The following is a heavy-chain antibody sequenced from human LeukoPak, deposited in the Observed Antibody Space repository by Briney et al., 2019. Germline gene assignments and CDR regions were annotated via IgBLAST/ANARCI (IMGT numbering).Heavy chain of an antibody. CDR3: ARHAVGWLQPSGGMDV. CDR2: IYYSGST. CDR1: GGSISSYY. V-gene: IGHV4-59*08. Sequence: SETLSLTCTVSGGSISSYYWSWIRQPPGKGLEWIGYIYYSGSTNYNPSLKSRVTISVDTSKNQFSLKLSSVTAADTVVYYCARHAVGWLQPSGGMDVWGQGTTVTVSS. D-gene: IGHD5-24*01. J-gene: IGHJ6*02.